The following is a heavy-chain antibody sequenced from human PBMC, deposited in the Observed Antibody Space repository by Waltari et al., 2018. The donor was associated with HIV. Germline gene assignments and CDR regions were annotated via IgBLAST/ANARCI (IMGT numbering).Heavy chain of an antibody. CDR3: VALRTVTGTIDK. CDR2: IYSNGVS. D-gene: IGHD6-19*01. Sequence: QLQLQESDPALVKPSETLYLTRTVSTGHITQFYYWGWVRQFPGTGLVWIGSIYSNGVSHYAPSLRSRVALSVDMSKNQFSLTLTAVTAADTSRYFCVALRTVTGTIDKWGQGTLVTVS. J-gene: IGHJ4*02. V-gene: IGHV4-39*01. CDR1: TGHITQFYY.